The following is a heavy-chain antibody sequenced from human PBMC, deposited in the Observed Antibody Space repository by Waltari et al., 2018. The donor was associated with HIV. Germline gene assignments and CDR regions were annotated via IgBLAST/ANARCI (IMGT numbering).Heavy chain of an antibody. CDR3: ARVWGIAARQLDH. CDR2: VYPSDSNT. V-gene: IGHV5-51*01. J-gene: IGHJ4*02. D-gene: IGHD6-6*01. CDR1: GFSVTTHG. Sequence: EVQLVQSGAEVKTPGESLKISCQGSGFSVTTHGIAWVRQMSGKGLEWMGVVYPSDSNTRYSPSFQGQVTISADKSIRTAYLQWSSLRASDTALYYCARVWGIAARQLDHWGQGTLVTVSS.